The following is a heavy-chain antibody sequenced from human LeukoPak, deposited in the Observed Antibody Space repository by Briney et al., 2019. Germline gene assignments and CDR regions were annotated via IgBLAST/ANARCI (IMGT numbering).Heavy chain of an antibody. J-gene: IGHJ6*02. CDR2: IYYSGST. D-gene: IGHD1-1*01. V-gene: IGHV4-59*01. CDR1: GGSISSYY. CDR3: ARDLDWNDEDYYYGMDV. Sequence: KPSETLSLTCTVSGGSISSYYWSWIRQPPGKGLEWIGYIYYSGSTNYNPSLKSRVTISVDTSKNQFSLKLSSVTAADTAVYYCARDLDWNDEDYYYGMDVWGQGTTVTVSS.